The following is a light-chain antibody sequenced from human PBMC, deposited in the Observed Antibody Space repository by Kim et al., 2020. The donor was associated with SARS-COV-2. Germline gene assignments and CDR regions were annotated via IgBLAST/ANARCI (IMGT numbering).Light chain of an antibody. CDR1: QSVSSSY. Sequence: SPGERATRSCRARQSVSSSYLAWYQQKPGQAPRLLIYGASSRATGIPDRFSGSGSGTDFTLTISRLEPEDFAVYYCQQYGSSPLTFGPGTKVDIK. CDR3: QQYGSSPLT. CDR2: GAS. V-gene: IGKV3-20*01. J-gene: IGKJ3*01.